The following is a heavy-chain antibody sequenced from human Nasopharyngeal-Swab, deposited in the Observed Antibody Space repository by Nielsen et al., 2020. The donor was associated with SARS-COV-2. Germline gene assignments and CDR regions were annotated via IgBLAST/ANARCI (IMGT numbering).Heavy chain of an antibody. CDR2: ITSDGHTT. J-gene: IGHJ5*02. D-gene: IGHD3-10*01. Sequence: GESLKISCAASGFTFGSYYMIWVRLPPERGLEWVSIITSDGHTTSYIDSVKGRFTISRDNSKNSLYLQMNSLRTEDTALYYCARDNSGSIDHWGLGTLVTVSS. V-gene: IGHV3-43*02. CDR1: GFTFGSYY. CDR3: ARDNSGSIDH.